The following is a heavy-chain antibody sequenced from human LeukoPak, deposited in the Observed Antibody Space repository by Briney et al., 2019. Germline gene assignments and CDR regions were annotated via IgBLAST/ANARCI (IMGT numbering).Heavy chain of an antibody. CDR3: ARLNFGDDY. CDR2: IYGSTSA. J-gene: IGHJ4*02. CDR1: GFTASSKY. Sequence: GGSLRLSCAPSGFTASSKYINWVRQAPGKGREWVSLIYGSTSADYADSVKGRFTISRDNSMNTVYLQMNSLRAEDTAIYYCARLNFGDDYWGQGTLVAVSS. V-gene: IGHV3-66*01. D-gene: IGHD4-17*01.